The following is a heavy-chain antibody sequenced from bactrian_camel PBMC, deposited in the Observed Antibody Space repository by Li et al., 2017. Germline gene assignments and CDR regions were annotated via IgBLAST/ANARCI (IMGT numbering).Heavy chain of an antibody. D-gene: IGHD1*01. V-gene: IGHV3S68*01. CDR1: VNSNNLNC. CDR2: ITRIHGGT. CDR3: AIGSSGREN. Sequence: HVQLVESGGGSVQAGGSLNLSCAATVNSNNLNCMGWFRQAPGKEREGVASITRIHGGTAYADSVKGRFTISRDNAKNTLYLQLNSLKTEDTAMYYCAIGSSGRENRGQGTQVTVS. J-gene: IGHJ4*01.